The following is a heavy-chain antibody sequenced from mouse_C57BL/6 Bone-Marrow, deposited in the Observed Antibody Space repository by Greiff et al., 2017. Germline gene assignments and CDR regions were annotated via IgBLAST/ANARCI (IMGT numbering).Heavy chain of an antibody. CDR1: GFSLTSYG. CDR2: IWSDGST. V-gene: IGHV2-6-1*01. J-gene: IGHJ3*01. Sequence: QVHVKQSGPGLVAPSQSLSITCTVSGFSLTSYGVHWVRQPPGKGLEWLVVIWSDGSTTYNSALKSRLSISKDNSKSQVFLKMNSLQTDDTAMYYCARHGGYGSSYGFAYWGQGTLVTVSA. D-gene: IGHD1-1*01. CDR3: ARHGGYGSSYGFAY.